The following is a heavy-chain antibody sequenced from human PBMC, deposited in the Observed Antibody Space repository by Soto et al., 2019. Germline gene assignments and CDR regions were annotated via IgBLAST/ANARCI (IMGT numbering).Heavy chain of an antibody. CDR3: AREGSTVTTSVIGIDY. Sequence: GASVKVSCKASGYTFTSYGISWVRQAPGQGLEWMGWISAYNGNTNYAQKLQGRVTMTTDTSTSTAYMELRSLRSDDTAVYYCAREGSTVTTSVIGIDYWGQGTLVTVSS. D-gene: IGHD4-17*01. J-gene: IGHJ4*02. V-gene: IGHV1-18*01. CDR1: GYTFTSYG. CDR2: ISAYNGNT.